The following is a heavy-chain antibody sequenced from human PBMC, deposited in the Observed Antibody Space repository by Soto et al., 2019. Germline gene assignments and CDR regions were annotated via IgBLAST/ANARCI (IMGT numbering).Heavy chain of an antibody. D-gene: IGHD3-16*01. CDR1: GFTFSSYN. V-gene: IGHV3-21*01. CDR2: ISIGSEYR. Sequence: EVQLVESGGGLAKPGGSLRLSCVGSGFTFSSYNMNWVRQAPGKGLEWVSFISIGSEYRYYADSVRGRFNISRDNAQNSLYLLLNNLRPEDTAVYFCTRDRQLIQDWFDPWGQGTSVTVSS. J-gene: IGHJ5*02. CDR3: TRDRQLIQDWFDP.